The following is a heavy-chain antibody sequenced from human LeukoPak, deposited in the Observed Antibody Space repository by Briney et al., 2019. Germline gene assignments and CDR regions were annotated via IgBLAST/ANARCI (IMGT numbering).Heavy chain of an antibody. V-gene: IGHV3-30-3*01. D-gene: IGHD1-26*01. CDR1: GFTFSSYA. J-gene: IGHJ4*02. Sequence: PGRSLRLSCAASGFTFSSYAMHWVRQAPGKGLERVAVISYDGSNKYYADSVKGRFTISRDNSKNTLYLQMNSLRAEDTAVYYCARGGSYLDYWGQGTLVTVSS. CDR3: ARGGSYLDY. CDR2: ISYDGSNK.